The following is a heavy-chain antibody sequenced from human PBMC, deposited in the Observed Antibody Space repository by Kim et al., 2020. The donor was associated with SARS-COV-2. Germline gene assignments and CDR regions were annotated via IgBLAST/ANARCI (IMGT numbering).Heavy chain of an antibody. CDR3: AKGRIAVAGTPMNY. D-gene: IGHD6-19*01. Sequence: ADSVKGQFTISRDNSKNTLYRQMNSLRAEDTAVYYCAKGRIAVAGTPMNYWGQGTLVTVSS. V-gene: IGHV3-30*02. J-gene: IGHJ4*02.